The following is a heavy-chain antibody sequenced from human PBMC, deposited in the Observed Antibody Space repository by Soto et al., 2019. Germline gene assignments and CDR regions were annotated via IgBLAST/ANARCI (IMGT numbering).Heavy chain of an antibody. V-gene: IGHV3-21*01. CDR3: ARAGSSSSWYGGLYYYYYGMDV. CDR1: GFTFSSYS. CDR2: ISSSSSYI. D-gene: IGHD6-13*01. Sequence: GGSLRLSCAASGFTFSSYSMNWVRQAPGKGLEWVSSISSSSSYIYYADSVKGRFTISRDNAKNSLYLQMNSLRAEDTAVYYCARAGSSSSWYGGLYYYYYGMDVWGQGTTVTVSS. J-gene: IGHJ6*02.